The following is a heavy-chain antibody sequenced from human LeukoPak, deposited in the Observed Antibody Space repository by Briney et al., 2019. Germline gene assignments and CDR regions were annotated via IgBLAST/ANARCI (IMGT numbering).Heavy chain of an antibody. D-gene: IGHD5-24*01. CDR1: GGSISSYY. CDR2: IYTSGST. Sequence: SETLSLTCTVSGGSISSYYWSWIRQPAGKGLEWIGRIYTSGSTNYNPSLKSRVTISVDTSKNQFSLKLSSVTAADTAVYYCARGGAVATIRYYFDYWGQGTLVTVSS. CDR3: ARGGAVATIRYYFDY. J-gene: IGHJ4*02. V-gene: IGHV4-4*07.